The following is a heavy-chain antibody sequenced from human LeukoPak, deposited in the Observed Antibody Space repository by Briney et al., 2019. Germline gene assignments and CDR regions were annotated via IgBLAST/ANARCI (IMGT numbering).Heavy chain of an antibody. CDR2: MNLNSGNT. V-gene: IGHV1-8*01. CDR3: ARGLRFLEWLPTNAFDI. CDR1: GYTFTSYD. Sequence: ASVKVSCKASGYTFTSYDINWVRQATGQGLEWMGWMNLNSGNTGYAQKFQGRVTMTRNTSISTAYMELSSLRSEDTAVYYCARGLRFLEWLPTNAFDIWGQGTMVTVSS. J-gene: IGHJ3*02. D-gene: IGHD3-3*01.